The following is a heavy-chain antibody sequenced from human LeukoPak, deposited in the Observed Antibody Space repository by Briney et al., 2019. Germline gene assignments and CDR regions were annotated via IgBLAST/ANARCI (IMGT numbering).Heavy chain of an antibody. CDR3: ASYYGSGNPYYYYYYMDV. Sequence: SVKVSCKASGGTFSSYAISWVRQAPGQGLEWMGGIIPIFGTANYAQKFQGRVTITADESTSTAYMELSSLRSEDTAVYYCASYYGSGNPYYYYYYMDVWGKGTTVTISS. J-gene: IGHJ6*03. CDR1: GGTFSSYA. D-gene: IGHD3-10*01. CDR2: IIPIFGTA. V-gene: IGHV1-69*13.